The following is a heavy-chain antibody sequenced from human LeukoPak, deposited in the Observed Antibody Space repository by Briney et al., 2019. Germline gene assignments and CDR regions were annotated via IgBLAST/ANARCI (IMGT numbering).Heavy chain of an antibody. Sequence: ASVKVSCKASGYTFTGYFLHWVRRAPGQGFEWMGWINPNSGGTYYTQRFQGRVTMTRDTSISTAYMELSSLRSDDTAVYYCARTQSLTAPAGTFANSWGQGTLVTVSS. CDR1: GYTFTGYF. D-gene: IGHD6-13*01. CDR3: ARTQSLTAPAGTFANS. V-gene: IGHV1-2*02. CDR2: INPNSGGT. J-gene: IGHJ4*02.